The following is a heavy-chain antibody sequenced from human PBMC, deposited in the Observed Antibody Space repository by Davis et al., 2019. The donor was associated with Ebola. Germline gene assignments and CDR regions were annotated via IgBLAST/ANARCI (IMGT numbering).Heavy chain of an antibody. J-gene: IGHJ2*01. V-gene: IGHV4-59*12. Sequence: SETLSLTCTVSGGSISSYYWSWIRQPPGKGLEWIGYIYYSGSTNYNPSLKSRVTISVDTSKNQFSLKLSSVTAADTAVYYCARAEGCSSTSCYRNWYFDLWGRGTLVTVSS. CDR3: ARAEGCSSTSCYRNWYFDL. CDR2: IYYSGST. CDR1: GGSISSYY. D-gene: IGHD2-2*01.